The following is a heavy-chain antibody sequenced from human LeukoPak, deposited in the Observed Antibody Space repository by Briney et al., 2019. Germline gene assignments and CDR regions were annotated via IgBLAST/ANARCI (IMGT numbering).Heavy chain of an antibody. CDR1: GFTFSSYS. V-gene: IGHV3-7*01. Sequence: GGSLRLSCAGSGFTFSSYSMNRVRQAPGKGLEWVANIKQDGSEKYYVDSVKGRFTISRDNAKNALDLQMNSLRAEDTAVYYCARMRLGQLLHFNWFDPWGQGTLVTLSS. D-gene: IGHD3-10*01. CDR2: IKQDGSEK. J-gene: IGHJ5*02. CDR3: ARMRLGQLLHFNWFDP.